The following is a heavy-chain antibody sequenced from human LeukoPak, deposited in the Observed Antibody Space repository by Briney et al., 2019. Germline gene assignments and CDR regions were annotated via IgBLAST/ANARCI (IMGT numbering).Heavy chain of an antibody. CDR2: ISSSSSYI. D-gene: IGHD3-3*01. Sequence: KPGGSLRLSCAASGFTFSSYSMNWVRQAPAKGLEWVSSISSSSSYIYYADSVKGRFTISRDNDKNSLYLQMNSLRVEDTAVYYCAREMAYDFWSGYYANNWFDPWGQGTLVTVSS. J-gene: IGHJ5*02. V-gene: IGHV3-21*01. CDR1: GFTFSSYS. CDR3: AREMAYDFWSGYYANNWFDP.